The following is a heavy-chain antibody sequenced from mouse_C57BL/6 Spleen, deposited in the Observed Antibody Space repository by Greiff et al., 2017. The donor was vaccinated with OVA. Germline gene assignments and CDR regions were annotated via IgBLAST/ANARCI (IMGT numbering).Heavy chain of an antibody. Sequence: QVHVKQSGAELVRPGASVTLSCKASGYTFTDYEMHWVKQTPVHGLEWIGAIDPETGGTAYNQKFKGKAILTADKSSSTAYMELRSLTSEDSAVYYCTRPYRYVDYWGQGTTLTVSS. CDR3: TRPYRYVDY. CDR2: IDPETGGT. CDR1: GYTFTDYE. V-gene: IGHV1-15*01. J-gene: IGHJ2*01.